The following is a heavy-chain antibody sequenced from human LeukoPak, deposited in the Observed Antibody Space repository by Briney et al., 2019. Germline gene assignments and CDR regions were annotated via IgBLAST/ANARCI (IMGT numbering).Heavy chain of an antibody. Sequence: PSETLSLTCTVSGGSISRYSWSWIRQPPGKGLEWIGYIYNNGSTNYNPSLKSRVTMSVDTSKNQFSLKLSSVTAADTAVYYCARLYGSGSYYRDYWGQGTLVTVSS. CDR2: IYNNGST. CDR1: GGSISRYS. CDR3: ARLYGSGSYYRDY. D-gene: IGHD3-10*01. V-gene: IGHV4-59*12. J-gene: IGHJ4*02.